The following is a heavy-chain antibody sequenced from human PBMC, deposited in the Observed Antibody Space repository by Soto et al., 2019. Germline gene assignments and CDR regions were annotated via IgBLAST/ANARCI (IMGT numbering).Heavy chain of an antibody. CDR1: GFSFSTYG. CDR2: YGGSGGST. CDR3: VKFRGRAYHYYYMDV. Sequence: DVQLLESGGGLAQRGGSLRLSCAASGFSFSTYGMTWVRQAPGKGLEWVSYGGSGGSTDYADSVKARFTISRDNSKNTLYLQMNSMRAEDTAVYYCVKFRGRAYHYYYMDVWGNGTTVTVSS. D-gene: IGHD3-16*01. J-gene: IGHJ6*03. V-gene: IGHV3-23*01.